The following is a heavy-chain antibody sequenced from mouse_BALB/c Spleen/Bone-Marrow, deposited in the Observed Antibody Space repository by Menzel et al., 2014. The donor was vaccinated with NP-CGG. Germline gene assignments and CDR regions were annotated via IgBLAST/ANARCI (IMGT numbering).Heavy chain of an antibody. J-gene: IGHJ1*01. Sequence: VQLKQSGPELVKPGPSMKISCKASGYSFTGYTMNWVKQSHGKNLEWIGLTNPYDGGTSYNQKFKGKATLTVDKSSSTAYMELLSLTSEDSAVYYCARSGYRYDGGYFDVWGAGTTVTVSS. CDR1: GYSFTGYT. V-gene: IGHV1-18*01. D-gene: IGHD2-14*01. CDR3: ARSGYRYDGGYFDV. CDR2: TNPYDGGT.